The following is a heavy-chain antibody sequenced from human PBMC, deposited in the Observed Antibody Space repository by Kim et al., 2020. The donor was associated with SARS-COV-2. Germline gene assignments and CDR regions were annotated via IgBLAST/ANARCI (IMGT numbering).Heavy chain of an antibody. D-gene: IGHD1-26*01. Sequence: GSTHYTPTLKGRVPISVATSKNQFSLKLNSVTAADTAVYYCARGYRATIGYWGQGTLVTVSS. V-gene: IGHV4-34*01. J-gene: IGHJ4*02. CDR3: ARGYRATIGY. CDR2: GST.